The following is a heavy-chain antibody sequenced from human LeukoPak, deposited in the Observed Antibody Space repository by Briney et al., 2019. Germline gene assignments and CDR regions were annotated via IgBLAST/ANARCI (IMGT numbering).Heavy chain of an antibody. CDR3: ASGYFVHTFDF. CDR1: GGSISSYY. V-gene: IGHV4-59*01. CDR2: IYYSGST. D-gene: IGHD2-2*03. J-gene: IGHJ4*02. Sequence: SETLSLACSVSGGSISSYYWNFIRQPPGKGLEWIGNIYYSGSTNYNPSLKSRVTISIDTSKNQFSLKLSSVTAADTAIFYCASGYFVHTFDFWGQGTLGTVSS.